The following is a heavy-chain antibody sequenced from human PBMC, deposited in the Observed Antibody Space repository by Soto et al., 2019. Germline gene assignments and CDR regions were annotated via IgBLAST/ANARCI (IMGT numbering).Heavy chain of an antibody. CDR1: GFTFSSYA. J-gene: IGHJ4*02. Sequence: EVQLLESGGGLVQPGGSLRLSCAASGFTFSSYAMSWVRQAPGKGLEWVSAISGSGGSTYYADSVKGRFTISRDNSKNTLYLQLNNRRAEDTAVYYCAKACICDFWSGYHFDYWGQGTLCTVSS. D-gene: IGHD3-3*01. V-gene: IGHV3-23*01. CDR3: AKACICDFWSGYHFDY. CDR2: ISGSGGST.